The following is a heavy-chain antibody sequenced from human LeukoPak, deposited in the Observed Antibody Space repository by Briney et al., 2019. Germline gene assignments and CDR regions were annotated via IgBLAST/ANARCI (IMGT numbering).Heavy chain of an antibody. V-gene: IGHV3-23*01. CDR2: ISGSGGST. D-gene: IGHD2-2*01. CDR1: GFTFSSYA. J-gene: IGHJ4*02. Sequence: GGSLKLSCAASGFTFSSYAMSWVRQAPGKGLEWVSAISGSGGSTYYADSVKGRFTISRDNSKNTLYLQMNRLRAEDTAVYYCAKDLLGYCSSTSCREDYWGQGTLVTVSS. CDR3: AKDLLGYCSSTSCREDY.